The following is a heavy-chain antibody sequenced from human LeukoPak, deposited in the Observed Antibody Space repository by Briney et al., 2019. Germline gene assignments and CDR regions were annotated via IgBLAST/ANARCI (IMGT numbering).Heavy chain of an antibody. J-gene: IGHJ3*02. Sequence: GGSLRLSCAASGFTFSIFEMNWIRQAPGKGLEWVPYISSSGSTIYYADSVKGRFTISRDNAKNSLYLQMNSLRAEDTAVYYCARGELLDIPDAFDIWGQGTMVTVSS. D-gene: IGHD1-26*01. CDR3: ARGELLDIPDAFDI. CDR1: GFTFSIFE. V-gene: IGHV3-48*03. CDR2: ISSSGSTI.